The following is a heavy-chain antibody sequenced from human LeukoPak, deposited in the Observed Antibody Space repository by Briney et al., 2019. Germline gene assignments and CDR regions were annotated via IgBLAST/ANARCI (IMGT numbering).Heavy chain of an antibody. CDR3: ARDSRSFSAF. CDR2: ISYDGSNK. Sequence: GGSLRLSCAASGFTFSSYGMHWVRQAPGKGLEWVAVISYDGSNKYHADSVKGRFTISRDNAKNSLYLQMNSLRAEDTAVYYCARDSRSFSAFWGQGTLVTVSS. D-gene: IGHD1-26*01. J-gene: IGHJ4*02. V-gene: IGHV3-30*03. CDR1: GFTFSSYG.